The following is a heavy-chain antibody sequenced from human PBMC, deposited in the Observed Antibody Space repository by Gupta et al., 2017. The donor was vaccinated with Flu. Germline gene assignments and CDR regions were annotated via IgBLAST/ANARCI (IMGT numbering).Heavy chain of an antibody. D-gene: IGHD1-1*01. CDR3: ARVPGRPYWNYGMDV. Sequence: QAPGQGLEWMGGIIPIFRTTNEAQKFQGRLSFTADHSTGTAYMELSSLRSDDTAVYYCARVPGRPYWNYGMDVWGQGTTVTVSS. J-gene: IGHJ6*02. CDR2: IIPIFRTT. V-gene: IGHV1-69*01.